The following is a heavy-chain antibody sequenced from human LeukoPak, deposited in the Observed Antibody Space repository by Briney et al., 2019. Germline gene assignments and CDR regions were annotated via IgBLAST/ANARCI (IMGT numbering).Heavy chain of an antibody. CDR1: GFTLSTYY. CDR2: ISYDGSNK. J-gene: IGHJ3*02. CDR3: ARDRGWAFDI. Sequence: QPGGSLRLSCSATGFTLSTYYINWVRQAPGKGLEWVAVISYDGSNKHYADSVKGRLTISRDNSKNTMYLQMNSLRIEDTAVYYCARDRGWAFDIWGQGTMVTVSS. V-gene: IGHV3-30-3*01.